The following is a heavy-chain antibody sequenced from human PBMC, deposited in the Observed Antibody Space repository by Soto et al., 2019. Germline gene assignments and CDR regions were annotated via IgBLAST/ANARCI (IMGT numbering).Heavy chain of an antibody. Sequence: QVLLQESGPGLVKSSQTLSLTCTVSGGSISSGDYSWSWVRQSPGQGLEWIGHIYNSGITYYNPSLKSRVVISIDNSRNQLSLRLHSLTAADRAVYFCARGVTVFGLVSRFWFDPWGQGTVVTVSS. CDR1: GGSISSGDYS. J-gene: IGHJ5*02. V-gene: IGHV4-30-4*01. D-gene: IGHD3-3*01. CDR3: ARGVTVFGLVSRFWFDP. CDR2: IYNSGIT.